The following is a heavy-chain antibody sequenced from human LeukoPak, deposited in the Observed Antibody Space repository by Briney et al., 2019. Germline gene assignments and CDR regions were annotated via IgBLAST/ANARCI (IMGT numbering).Heavy chain of an antibody. CDR3: ARRASAALKYAFDY. V-gene: IGHV3-11*03. Sequence: GGSLRLSCAASGFTFSDHYMSWIRQAPGKGLEWVSYISSSGSYTNYADSVKGRFTISRDNAKNSLYLQMNSLRAEDTAVYYCARRASAALKYAFDYWGQGTVVTVSS. CDR2: ISSSGSYT. D-gene: IGHD6-13*01. J-gene: IGHJ4*02. CDR1: GFTFSDHY.